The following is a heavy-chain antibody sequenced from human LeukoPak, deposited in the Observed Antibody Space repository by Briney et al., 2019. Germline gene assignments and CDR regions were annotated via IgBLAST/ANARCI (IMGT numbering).Heavy chain of an antibody. CDR3: GRLXMVATRGFDY. J-gene: IGHJ4*02. V-gene: IGHV5-51*01. D-gene: IGHD4/OR15-4a*01. CDR2: IFPGDSDT. CDR1: GYSFTTYW. Sequence: GESLQISCKGSGYSFTTYWIGWARQMPGKGLEWMGIIFPGDSDTRYSPSFQGQVTISADKSFATAYLQWSSLRASDTAMYYCGRLXMVATRGFDYWGQGTQVTVSS.